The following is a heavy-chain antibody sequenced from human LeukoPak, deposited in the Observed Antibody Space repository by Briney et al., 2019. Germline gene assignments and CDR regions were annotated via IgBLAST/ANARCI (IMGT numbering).Heavy chain of an antibody. D-gene: IGHD6-13*01. J-gene: IGHJ6*03. Sequence: SGGSLRLSCAASGYTFSSYEMNWVRQAPGKGLEWVSYISSSGSTIYYADSVKGRFTISRDNAKNSLYLQMNSLRAEDTAVYYCASSPLRSGQQLVHYYYYYMDVWGKGTTVTVSS. CDR3: ASSPLRSGQQLVHYYYYYMDV. CDR2: ISSSGSTI. CDR1: GYTFSSYE. V-gene: IGHV3-48*03.